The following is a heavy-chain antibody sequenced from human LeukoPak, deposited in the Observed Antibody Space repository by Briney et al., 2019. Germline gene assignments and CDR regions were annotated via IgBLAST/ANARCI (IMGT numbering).Heavy chain of an antibody. CDR2: INHSGST. V-gene: IGHV4-39*07. D-gene: IGHD6-13*01. CDR3: ARRPPPKGSSWYGEDY. J-gene: IGHJ4*02. Sequence: SETLSLTCTVSGGSISSSSYYWGWIRQPPGKGLEWIGEINHSGSTNYNPSLKSRVTISVDTSKNQFSLKLSSVTVADTAVYYCARRPPPKGSSWYGEDYWGQGTLVTVSS. CDR1: GGSISSSSYY.